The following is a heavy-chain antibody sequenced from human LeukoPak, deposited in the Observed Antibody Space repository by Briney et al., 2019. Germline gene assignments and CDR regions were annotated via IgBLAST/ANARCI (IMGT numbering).Heavy chain of an antibody. D-gene: IGHD3-3*02. CDR1: GYTFTVYY. Sequence: GASVNVSCKASGYTFTVYYMHWVRQAPGQGLEWMGWINPNSGGTNYAQKFQGRVTMTRDTSISTAYMELSSLRSEDTAVYYCARDSIFGVVTSPYGYWGQGTLVTVSS. CDR3: ARDSIFGVVTSPYGY. CDR2: INPNSGGT. V-gene: IGHV1-2*02. J-gene: IGHJ4*02.